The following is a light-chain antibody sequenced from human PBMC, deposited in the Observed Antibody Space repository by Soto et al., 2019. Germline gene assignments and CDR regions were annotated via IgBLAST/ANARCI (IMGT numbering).Light chain of an antibody. CDR3: TSYTRSATPYI. Sequence: QSVLTQPASVSGSPGQSITISCTGTSSDVGSYNLVSWYQQHPGKAPKLMIYEVTNRPSGVSNRFSGSKSGNTASLTISGLQAEDEADYYCTSYTRSATPYIYGSGTKVTVL. CDR2: EVT. CDR1: SSDVGSYNL. V-gene: IGLV2-14*02. J-gene: IGLJ1*01.